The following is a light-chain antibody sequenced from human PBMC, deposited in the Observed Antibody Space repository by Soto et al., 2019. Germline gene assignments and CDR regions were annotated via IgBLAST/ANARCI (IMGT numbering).Light chain of an antibody. CDR3: SSYTSSSTLSV. J-gene: IGLJ1*01. CDR1: SSDVGGYNY. CDR2: EVS. Sequence: QSVLTQPASVSGSPGQSITISCTGTSSDVGGYNYVSWYQQHPGKAPKLMIYEVSNRPSGVSNRFSGSKSGNTASLTISGLQAEDEADYSCSSYTSSSTLSVFGTGTKLTVL. V-gene: IGLV2-14*01.